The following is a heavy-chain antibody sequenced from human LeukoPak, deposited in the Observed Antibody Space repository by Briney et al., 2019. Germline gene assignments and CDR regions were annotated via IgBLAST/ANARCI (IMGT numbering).Heavy chain of an antibody. CDR1: GFTFSGYG. CDR2: IKQDGSEK. V-gene: IGHV3-7*01. D-gene: IGHD6-13*01. Sequence: GGSLRLSCAASGFTFSGYGMHWVRQAPGKGLEWVANIKQDGSEKYYVDSVKGRFTISRDNAKNSLYLQMNSLRAEDTAVYYCARGWAAAAPGYWGQGTLVTVSS. J-gene: IGHJ4*02. CDR3: ARGWAAAAPGY.